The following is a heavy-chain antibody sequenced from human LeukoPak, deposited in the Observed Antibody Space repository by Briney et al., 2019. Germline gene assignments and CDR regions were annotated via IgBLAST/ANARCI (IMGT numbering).Heavy chain of an antibody. J-gene: IGHJ6*02. CDR2: IKQDGSEK. V-gene: IGHV3-7*01. Sequence: GGSLRLSCAASGFTFSSYWMSWVPQAPGKGLEWVANIKQDGSEKYYVDSVKGRFTISRDNAKNSLYLQMNSLRAEDTAVYYCARNAYYYYYGMDVWGQGTTVTVSS. CDR1: GFTFSSYW. CDR3: ARNAYYYYYGMDV.